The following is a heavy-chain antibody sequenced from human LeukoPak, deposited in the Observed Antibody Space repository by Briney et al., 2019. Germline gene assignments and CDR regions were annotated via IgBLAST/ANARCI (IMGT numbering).Heavy chain of an antibody. J-gene: IGHJ3*02. CDR3: ARDLIVGATTNAFDI. CDR1: GGAFSSYA. Sequence: SVKVSCKASGGAFSSYAISWVRQAPGQGLEWMGGIIPIFGTANYAQKFQGRVTITTDESTSTAYMELSSLRSEDTAVYYCARDLIVGATTNAFDIWGQGTMVTVSS. V-gene: IGHV1-69*05. D-gene: IGHD1-26*01. CDR2: IIPIFGTA.